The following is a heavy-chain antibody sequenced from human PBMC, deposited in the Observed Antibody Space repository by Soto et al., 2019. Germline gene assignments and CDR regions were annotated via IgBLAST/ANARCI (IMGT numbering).Heavy chain of an antibody. V-gene: IGHV1-18*01. CDR1: GYTFTSYG. CDR2: ISAYNGNT. J-gene: IGHJ6*02. D-gene: IGHD1-26*01. Sequence: QVQLVQSGAEVKKPGASVKVSCKASGYTFTSYGISWVRQAPGQGLEWMGWISAYNGNTNYAQKLQGRVTMTTDTSTSTAYMELRSLRSDDTAVYYCARRAYSGSYYLVPVGVYYGMDVWGQGTTVTVSS. CDR3: ARRAYSGSYYLVPVGVYYGMDV.